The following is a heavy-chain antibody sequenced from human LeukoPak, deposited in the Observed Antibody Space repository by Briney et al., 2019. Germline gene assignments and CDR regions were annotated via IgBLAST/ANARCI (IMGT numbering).Heavy chain of an antibody. CDR3: ARGHAGGEYAFDI. CDR1: GFTFSSYS. V-gene: IGHV3-21*01. CDR2: ISSSSSYI. Sequence: GGSLRLSCAASGFTFSSYSMNWVRQAPGKGLEWVSSISSSSSYIYYADSVKGRFTISRDNAKNSLYLQMNSLRAEDTAVYYCARGHAGGEYAFDIWGQGTMVTVSS. D-gene: IGHD3-16*01. J-gene: IGHJ3*02.